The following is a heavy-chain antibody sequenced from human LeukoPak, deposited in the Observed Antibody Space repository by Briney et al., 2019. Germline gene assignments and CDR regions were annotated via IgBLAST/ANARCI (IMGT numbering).Heavy chain of an antibody. CDR1: GGSISSSRYY. V-gene: IGHV4-39*01. CDR3: ARHLFYYDSSAVFDY. CDR2: IYYSGST. D-gene: IGHD3-22*01. Sequence: SETLSLTCTVSGGSISSSRYYWGWIRQPPGKGLEWIGSIYYSGSTYYNPSLKSRVTISVDTSKNQFSLKLSSVTAADTAVYYCARHLFYYDSSAVFDYWGQGTLVTVSS. J-gene: IGHJ4*02.